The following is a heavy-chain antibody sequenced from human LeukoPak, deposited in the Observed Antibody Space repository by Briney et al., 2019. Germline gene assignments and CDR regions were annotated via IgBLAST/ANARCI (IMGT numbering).Heavy chain of an antibody. J-gene: IGHJ4*02. CDR2: IKEDGSVT. CDR3: AGVGFSGWNLEY. V-gene: IGHV3-7*04. D-gene: IGHD6-19*01. CDR1: GFTFGSFW. Sequence: PGGSLRLSCSASGFTFGSFWMSWVRQAPGKGLEWVAIIKEDGSVTRYVASVKGRFTISRDNAKNSLYLGMNCLGGEDTALYYCAGVGFSGWNLEYWGQGTLVTVSS.